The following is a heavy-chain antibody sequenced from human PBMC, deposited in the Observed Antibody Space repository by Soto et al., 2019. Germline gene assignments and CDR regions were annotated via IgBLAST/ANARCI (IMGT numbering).Heavy chain of an antibody. D-gene: IGHD2-21*01. V-gene: IGHV4-30-4*01. Sequence: APETLSLTCSVSGGSISTGNFYWSWIRQPPGKGLEWVGYIYRTGTTYNNPSLRSRVTISLDTSKNQFSLNLRSVTAADTAVYYCARQHVGVVPGFFDYWGQGTLGT. CDR3: ARQHVGVVPGFFDY. J-gene: IGHJ4*02. CDR2: IYRTGTT. CDR1: GGSISTGNFY.